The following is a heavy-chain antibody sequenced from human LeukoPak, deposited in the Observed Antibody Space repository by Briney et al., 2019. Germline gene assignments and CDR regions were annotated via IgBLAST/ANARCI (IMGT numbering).Heavy chain of an antibody. D-gene: IGHD3-3*01. J-gene: IGHJ4*02. CDR1: GFTFSSYA. CDR3: AKGPLYYDSWSGFVEAYFDY. V-gene: IGHV3-23*01. Sequence: PGRSLRLSCAASGFTFSSYAMSWVRQAPGKGLEWVSAISGSGGSTYYADSVKGRFTISRGNSKNTLYLQMNSLRAEDTAVYYCAKGPLYYDSWSGFVEAYFDYWGQGTLVTVSS. CDR2: ISGSGGST.